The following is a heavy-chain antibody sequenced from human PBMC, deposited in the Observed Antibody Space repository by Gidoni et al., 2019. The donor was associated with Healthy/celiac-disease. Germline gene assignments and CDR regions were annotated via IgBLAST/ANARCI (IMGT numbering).Heavy chain of an antibody. CDR1: GVTFSSYT. CDR2: IIPILGIS. Sequence: QVQLVQSGAEVKKPGSSVKVSCKASGVTFSSYTISWVRQAPGQGLEWMGRIIPILGISNYAQKLQGRVTMTADKSTSTAYMELSSLRSEDTAVYYCAREDLQYFQHWGQGTLVTVSS. V-gene: IGHV1-69*08. CDR3: AREDLQYFQH. J-gene: IGHJ1*01.